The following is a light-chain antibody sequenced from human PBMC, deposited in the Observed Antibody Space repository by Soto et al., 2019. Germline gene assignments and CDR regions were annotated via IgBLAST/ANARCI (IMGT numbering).Light chain of an antibody. V-gene: IGKV1-39*01. CDR3: QQSYSTPYT. CDR1: QTINSY. J-gene: IGKJ2*01. CDR2: AAS. Sequence: DIQMTQSPSSLSASVGDRVTITCRASQTINSYLNLYQQKSGKAPKVLIYAASSLQSGVPSRFSGSGSGTYFTLTISSLQPEDFATYYCQQSYSTPYTFGQGTKVDIK.